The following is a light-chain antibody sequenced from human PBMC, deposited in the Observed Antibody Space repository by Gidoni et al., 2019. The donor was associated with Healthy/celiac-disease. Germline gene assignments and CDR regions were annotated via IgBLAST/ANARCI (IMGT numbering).Light chain of an antibody. V-gene: IGLV3-1*01. CDR2: QDR. CDR3: QAWDSSTAWV. CDR1: KLGDKY. Sequence: SYELTQPPSVSVSPGQTASITCSGDKLGDKYACWYQQKPGQSPVLVIYQDRKRPSGIPERFSGSNPGNTATLTISGTQAMDEADYYCQAWDSSTAWVFGGGTKLTVL. J-gene: IGLJ3*02.